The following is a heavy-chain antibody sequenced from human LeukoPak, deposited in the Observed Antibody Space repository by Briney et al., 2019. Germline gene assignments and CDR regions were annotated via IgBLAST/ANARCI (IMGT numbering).Heavy chain of an antibody. D-gene: IGHD3-22*01. Sequence: GGSLRLSCAASGFTFSSYAMSWVRQAPGKGLEWVSAISGSGGSTYYADSVEGRFTISRDNSKNTLYLQMNSLRAEDTAVYYCAKDRDYYDSSGYFDYWGQGTLVTVSS. J-gene: IGHJ4*02. V-gene: IGHV3-23*01. CDR1: GFTFSSYA. CDR2: ISGSGGST. CDR3: AKDRDYYDSSGYFDY.